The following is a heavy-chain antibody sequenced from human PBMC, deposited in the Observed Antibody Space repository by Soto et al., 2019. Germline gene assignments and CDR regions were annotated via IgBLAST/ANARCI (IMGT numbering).Heavy chain of an antibody. CDR3: ARVLSQVAVAGRREVGAFDI. J-gene: IGHJ3*02. Sequence: GGSLRLSCAASGFTFSSYDMHWVRQATGKGLEWVSAIGTAGDTYYPGSVKGRFTISRENAKNSLYLQMNSLRAGDTAVYYCARVLSQVAVAGRREVGAFDIWGQGTMVTVSS. CDR2: IGTAGDT. D-gene: IGHD6-19*01. CDR1: GFTFSSYD. V-gene: IGHV3-13*01.